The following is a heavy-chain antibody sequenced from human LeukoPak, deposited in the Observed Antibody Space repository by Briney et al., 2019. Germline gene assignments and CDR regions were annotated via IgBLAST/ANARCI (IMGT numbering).Heavy chain of an antibody. J-gene: IGHJ4*02. CDR1: GFTFSNYG. V-gene: IGHV3-48*04. CDR3: ARNYRRGFDY. Sequence: GGSLRLSCAASGFTFSNYGMNWVRQAPGKGLEWVSYISSSGSTIYYADSVKGRFTISRDNAKDSLYLQMNSLRAEDTAVYYCARNYRRGFDYWGQGTLVTVSS. CDR2: ISSSGSTI. D-gene: IGHD1-7*01.